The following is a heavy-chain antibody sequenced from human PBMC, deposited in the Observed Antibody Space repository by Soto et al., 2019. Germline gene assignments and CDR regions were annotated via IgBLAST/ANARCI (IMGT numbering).Heavy chain of an antibody. J-gene: IGHJ4*01. CDR3: ARGGPGYSYGLGDYFDY. CDR2: IYYSGST. CDR1: GGSISSYY. V-gene: IGHV4-59*01. Sequence: PSETLSLTCTVSGGSISSYYWSWIRQPPGKGLEWIGYIYYSGSTNYNPSLKSRVTISVDTSKNQFSLKLSSVTAADTAVYYCARGGPGYSYGLGDYFDYWGHGTLVTVSS. D-gene: IGHD5-18*01.